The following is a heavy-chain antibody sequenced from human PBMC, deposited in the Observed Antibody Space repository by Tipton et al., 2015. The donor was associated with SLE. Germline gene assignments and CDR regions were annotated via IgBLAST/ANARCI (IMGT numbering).Heavy chain of an antibody. Sequence: LRLSCAVYGGSFSGYYWSWIRQPPGKGLEWIGEINHSGSTNYNPSLKSRVTISVDTSKNQFSLKLSSVTAADTAVYYCARLRGVRGAYDAFDIWGQGTMVTVSS. D-gene: IGHD3-10*01. J-gene: IGHJ3*02. V-gene: IGHV4-34*01. CDR1: GGSFSGYY. CDR3: ARLRGVRGAYDAFDI. CDR2: INHSGST.